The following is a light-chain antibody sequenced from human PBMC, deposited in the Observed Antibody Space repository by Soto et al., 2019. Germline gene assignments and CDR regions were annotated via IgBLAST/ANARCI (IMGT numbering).Light chain of an antibody. CDR3: SSYISSNPLVI. CDR2: EVS. J-gene: IGLJ2*01. V-gene: IGLV2-14*01. Sequence: QSALTQPASVSGSPGQSITISCTGTSSDVGTYNYVSWYQQHADKAPKLVIYEVSNRPSGVSNRFSGSKSGNTASLTISGLQAEDEADYYCSSYISSNPLVIFGGGTKVTVL. CDR1: SSDVGTYNY.